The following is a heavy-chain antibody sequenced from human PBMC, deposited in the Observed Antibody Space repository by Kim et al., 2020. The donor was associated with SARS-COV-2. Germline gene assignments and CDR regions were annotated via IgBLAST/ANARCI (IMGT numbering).Heavy chain of an antibody. D-gene: IGHD3-22*01. Sequence: SFQGQVTISADKSISTAYLQWSSLKASDTAMYYCARHSYDSSGYYRNFDYWGQGTLVTVSS. J-gene: IGHJ4*02. V-gene: IGHV5-51*01. CDR3: ARHSYDSSGYYRNFDY.